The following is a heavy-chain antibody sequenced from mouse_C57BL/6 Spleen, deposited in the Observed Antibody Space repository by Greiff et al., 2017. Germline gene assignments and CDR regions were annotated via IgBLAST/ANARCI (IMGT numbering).Heavy chain of an antibody. CDR3: AKVLLGYAMDY. V-gene: IGHV1-69*01. CDR1: GYTFTSYW. D-gene: IGHD1-1*01. Sequence: QVQLQQSGAELVMPGASVKLSCKASGYTFTSYWMHWVKQRPGQGLEWIGEIDPSDSYTNYNQKFKGKSTLTVDKSSSTAYMQLSSLTSEDSAVYYCAKVLLGYAMDYWGQGTSVTVSS. J-gene: IGHJ4*01. CDR2: IDPSDSYT.